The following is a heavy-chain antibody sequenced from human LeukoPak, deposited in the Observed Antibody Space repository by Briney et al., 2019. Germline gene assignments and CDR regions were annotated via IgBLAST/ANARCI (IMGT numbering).Heavy chain of an antibody. D-gene: IGHD3-22*01. CDR2: INPNSGGT. J-gene: IGHJ3*01. CDR1: GYTFTGYY. CDR3: AREGYYDSSGYLF. V-gene: IGHV1-2*02. Sequence: ASVKVSCKASGYTFTGYYMHWVRQAPGQGLEWMGWINPNSGGTNYAQKFQGRVTMTRDTSISTAYMELSRLRSDDTAVYYCAREGYYDSSGYLFWSQGTMVTVSS.